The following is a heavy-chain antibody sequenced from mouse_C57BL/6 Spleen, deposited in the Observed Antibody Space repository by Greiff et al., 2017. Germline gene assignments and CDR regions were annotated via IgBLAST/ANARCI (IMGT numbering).Heavy chain of an antibody. CDR3: ARVGNGSYFDY. CDR1: GYTFTSYW. D-gene: IGHD1-1*01. CDR2: IDPSDSYT. J-gene: IGHJ2*01. Sequence: VQLQQPGAELVMPGASVKLSCKASGYTFTSYWMHWVKQRPGQGLEWIGEIDPSDSYTNYNQKFKGKSTLTVAKSSSTAYMQLSSLTSEDSAVYYCARVGNGSYFDYWGQGTTLTVSS. V-gene: IGHV1-69*01.